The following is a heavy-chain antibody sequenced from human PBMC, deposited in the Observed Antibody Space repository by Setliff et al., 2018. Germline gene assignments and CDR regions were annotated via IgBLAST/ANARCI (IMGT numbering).Heavy chain of an antibody. J-gene: IGHJ1*01. CDR2: IYSVGRS. CDR1: GASVINYY. Sequence: PSETLSLTCNVYGASVINYYWNWIRQSAGEGLEWLGRIYSVGRSSYNPSLKSRISMSLDASKNEIFLKMSSLTAADTARYYCVRVGREYGDSGGHDAFRNWGQGKMVTVSS. CDR3: VRVGREYGDSGGHDAFRN. V-gene: IGHV4-4*07. D-gene: IGHD4-17*01.